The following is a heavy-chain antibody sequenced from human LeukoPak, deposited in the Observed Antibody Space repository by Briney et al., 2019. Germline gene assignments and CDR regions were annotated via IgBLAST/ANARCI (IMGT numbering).Heavy chain of an antibody. Sequence: AGSLRLSCAASGFTFSSYAMHWVRQAPGKGLEWVAVISYDGSNKYYADSVKGRFTISRDNSKNTLYLQMNSLRAEDTAVYYCARGTRYSGSYHFDYWGQGTLVTVSS. D-gene: IGHD1-26*01. J-gene: IGHJ4*02. CDR1: GFTFSSYA. V-gene: IGHV3-30-3*01. CDR3: ARGTRYSGSYHFDY. CDR2: ISYDGSNK.